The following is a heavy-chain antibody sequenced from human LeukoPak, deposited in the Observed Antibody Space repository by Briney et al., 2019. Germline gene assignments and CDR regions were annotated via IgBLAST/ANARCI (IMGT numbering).Heavy chain of an antibody. V-gene: IGHV1-18*01. D-gene: IGHD6-19*01. CDR3: ARGTYSSGWYLDWFDP. CDR2: ISAYNGNT. CDR1: GYTFTSYG. J-gene: IGHJ5*02. Sequence: ASVKVSCKASGYTFTSYGISWVRQAPGQGLEWMGWISAYNGNTNYAQKFQGRVTITADESTSTAYMELSSLRSEDTAVYYCARGTYSSGWYLDWFDPWGQGTLVTVSS.